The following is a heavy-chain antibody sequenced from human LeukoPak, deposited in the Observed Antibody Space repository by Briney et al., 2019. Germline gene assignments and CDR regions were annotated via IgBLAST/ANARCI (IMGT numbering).Heavy chain of an antibody. CDR2: INWNGGST. CDR1: GFTFDDYG. J-gene: IGHJ6*02. D-gene: IGHD2-15*01. V-gene: IGHV3-20*04. Sequence: GGSLRLSCAASGFTFDDYGMSWVRQAPGKGLEWVSGINWNGGSTGYADSVKGRFTISRDNAKNTVYLHMNSLRVEDAAVYYCARGIKNYYGVDVWGQGTTVTVSS. CDR3: ARGIKNYYGVDV.